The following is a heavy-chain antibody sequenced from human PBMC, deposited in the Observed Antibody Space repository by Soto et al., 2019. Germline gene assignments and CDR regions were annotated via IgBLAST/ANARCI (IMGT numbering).Heavy chain of an antibody. CDR3: ARAGYCSGGSCFPNWFEP. D-gene: IGHD2-15*01. J-gene: IGHJ5*02. CDR2: ISTYDGKT. V-gene: IGHV1-18*01. Sequence: ASVKVSCKASGYSFTTHGITWFRQAPGQGLEWMGLISTYDGKTTYAEKIQGRATLTRDTSTSTAYMELKRLRSDDTAVYFCARAGYCSGGSCFPNWFEPWGQGTMVTVSS. CDR1: GYSFTTHG.